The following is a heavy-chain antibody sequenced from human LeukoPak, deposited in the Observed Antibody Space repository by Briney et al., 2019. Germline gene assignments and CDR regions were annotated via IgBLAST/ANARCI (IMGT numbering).Heavy chain of an antibody. CDR1: GFTFSSYS. CDR3: AREPRETLGGRDYYDSSGYPDY. D-gene: IGHD3-22*01. CDR2: ISSSSSYI. J-gene: IGHJ4*02. Sequence: GGSLRLSCAASGFTFSSYSMNWVRQAPGKGLEWVSSISSSSSYIYYADSVKGRFTISRDNAKNPLYLQMNSLRAEDTAVYYCAREPRETLGGRDYYDSSGYPDYWGQGTLVTVSS. V-gene: IGHV3-21*01.